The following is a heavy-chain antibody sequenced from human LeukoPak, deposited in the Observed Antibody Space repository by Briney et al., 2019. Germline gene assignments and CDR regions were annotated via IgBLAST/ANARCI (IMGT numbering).Heavy chain of an antibody. CDR3: ARARGRTTRH. CDR2: ISSSSSYI. Sequence: GGSLRLSCAASGFTFSSYSMNWVRQAPGKGLEWVSSISSSSSYIYYADSVKGRFTIPRDNAKNSLYLQMNSLRAEDTAVYYCARARGRTTRHWGQGTLVTVSS. J-gene: IGHJ4*02. D-gene: IGHD2/OR15-2a*01. CDR1: GFTFSSYS. V-gene: IGHV3-21*01.